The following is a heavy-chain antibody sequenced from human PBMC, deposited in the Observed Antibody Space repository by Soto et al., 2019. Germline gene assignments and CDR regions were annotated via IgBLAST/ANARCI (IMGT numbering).Heavy chain of an antibody. Sequence: PGGSLRLSCAASGFRFNNYDMHWVRKTPGKGLEWLAFISYDGREKYYADSVRGRFTISRIQSNNSLFLQLTGLRLEDTAVYYCAKSLDPAVVVPAATMGDHWGQGTLVTVSS. CDR1: GFRFNNYD. CDR2: ISYDGREK. J-gene: IGHJ4*02. CDR3: AKSLDPAVVVPAATMGDH. V-gene: IGHV3-30*02. D-gene: IGHD2-15*01.